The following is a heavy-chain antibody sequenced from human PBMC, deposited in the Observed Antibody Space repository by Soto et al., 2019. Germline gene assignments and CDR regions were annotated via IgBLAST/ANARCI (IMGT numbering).Heavy chain of an antibody. D-gene: IGHD6-19*01. V-gene: IGHV3-66*01. Sequence: GGSLRLSCAASGFTVNYNYMSWVRQATGKGLEWVSVIYTDGSTYYADSVKGRFTISRDNSKNIRYLQMNSLRAEDTAIYYCARAKPPSYSSGWYGFDYWGQGTLVTVSS. CDR1: GFTVNYNY. J-gene: IGHJ4*02. CDR2: IYTDGST. CDR3: ARAKPPSYSSGWYGFDY.